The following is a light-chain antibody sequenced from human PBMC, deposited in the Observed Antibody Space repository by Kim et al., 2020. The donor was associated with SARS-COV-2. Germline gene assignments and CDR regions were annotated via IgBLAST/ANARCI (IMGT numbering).Light chain of an antibody. CDR3: QQYHTTPYT. CDR1: QNVLYTSNNKNY. Sequence: DIVMTQSPDSLAVSLGERATINCKSSQNVLYTSNNKNYLAWYQQKPGQPPKLLIYWASTRESGVPDRFSGSGSGTDFTLTISSLQAEDVAIYYCQQYHTTPYTCGQGTKLEI. J-gene: IGKJ2*01. V-gene: IGKV4-1*01. CDR2: WAS.